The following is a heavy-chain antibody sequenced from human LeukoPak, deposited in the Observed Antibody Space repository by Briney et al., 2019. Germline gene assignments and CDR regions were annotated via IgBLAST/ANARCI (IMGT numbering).Heavy chain of an antibody. CDR1: GFIFSSHA. J-gene: IGHJ4*02. Sequence: PGGSLRLSCAASGFIFSSHAMTWVRQAPGKGLEWVSAISGGGTTIYSADSMKGRLTVSRDNSKQTLYLQMNSLRAEDTAVYYCAKVKYCGGGSCYFFEDWGQGTLVTVSS. CDR2: ISGGGTTI. CDR3: AKVKYCGGGSCYFFED. V-gene: IGHV3-23*01. D-gene: IGHD2-15*01.